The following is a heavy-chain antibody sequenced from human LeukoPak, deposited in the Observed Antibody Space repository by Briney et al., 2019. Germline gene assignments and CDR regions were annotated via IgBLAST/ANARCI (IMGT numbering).Heavy chain of an antibody. Sequence: ASVKVSCKASGYTFTGYYIHWVRQAPGQGLEWMGWINPNGGGTNYAQKFQGRVTMTRDTSISTAYMELSRLRSDDTAVYYCATELVNYYDSSGYRRYFDYWGQGTLVTVSS. D-gene: IGHD3-22*01. CDR1: GYTFTGYY. J-gene: IGHJ4*02. CDR2: INPNGGGT. V-gene: IGHV1-2*02. CDR3: ATELVNYYDSSGYRRYFDY.